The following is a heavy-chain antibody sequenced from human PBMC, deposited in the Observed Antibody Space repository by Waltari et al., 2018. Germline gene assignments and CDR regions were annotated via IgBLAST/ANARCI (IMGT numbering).Heavy chain of an antibody. V-gene: IGHV3-30*02. CDR2: IRYDGSNK. CDR3: AKALYSSGWYEGVDY. Sequence: QVQRGESGGGVVQPGGSLRLSCAACGFTLSTYCMHWVRQAPGPGLEWVAFIRYDGSNKYYGDSVQGRFPLSRDNSKNTLYLQMNSLRAEDTAVYYCAKALYSSGWYEGVDYWGQGTLVTVSS. J-gene: IGHJ4*02. CDR1: GFTLSTYC. D-gene: IGHD6-19*01.